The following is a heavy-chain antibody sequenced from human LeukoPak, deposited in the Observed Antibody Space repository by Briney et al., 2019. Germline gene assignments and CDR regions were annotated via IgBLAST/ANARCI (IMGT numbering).Heavy chain of an antibody. Sequence: PSQTLSLTCAVYGGSFSGYYWSWIRQPPGKGLEWIGEINHSGSTNYNPSLKSRVTISVDTSKNQFSLKLSSVTAADTAVYYCARRQRDYVWGSCRPIYYFDYWGQGTLVTVSS. CDR3: ARRQRDYVWGSCRPIYYFDY. J-gene: IGHJ4*02. D-gene: IGHD3-16*02. CDR2: INHSGST. CDR1: GGSFSGYY. V-gene: IGHV4-34*01.